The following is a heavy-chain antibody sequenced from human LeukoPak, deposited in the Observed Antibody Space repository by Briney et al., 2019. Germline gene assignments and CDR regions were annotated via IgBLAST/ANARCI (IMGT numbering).Heavy chain of an antibody. J-gene: IGHJ4*02. CDR3: ARTLWSVSCFDF. Sequence: SETLSLTCTVSGGSLSSYYWSWIRQPPGKGLEWIGYIYYSGSTNYNPSLKSRVTISVDTSKNQFSLKLSSVTAADTAVYYCARTLWSVSCFDFWGEGPLVTVSS. V-gene: IGHV4-59*08. CDR2: IYYSGST. D-gene: IGHD3-3*01. CDR1: GGSLSSYY.